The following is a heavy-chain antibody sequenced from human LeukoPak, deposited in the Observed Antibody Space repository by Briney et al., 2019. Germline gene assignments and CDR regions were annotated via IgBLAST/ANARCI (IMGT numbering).Heavy chain of an antibody. CDR1: GFTMKNFG. Sequence: PGGSLRLSCAVSGFTMKNFGMQWVRQAPGKGREWVAVIWYDGSQIIHIDSVKGRFAISRENSMDPLSLAMNGLRVEVTAVYYCVRGADMNYNFGDSFYFDSWGQGALVIVSS. J-gene: IGHJ4*02. D-gene: IGHD3-3*01. V-gene: IGHV3-33*01. CDR3: VRGADMNYNFGDSFYFDS. CDR2: IWYDGSQI.